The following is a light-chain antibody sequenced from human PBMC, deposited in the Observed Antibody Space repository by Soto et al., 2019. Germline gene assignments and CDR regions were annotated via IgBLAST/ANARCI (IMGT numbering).Light chain of an antibody. V-gene: IGLV2-8*01. CDR3: CSYSGSNNFAV. Sequence: QSALTQPPSASGSPGQSVTISCTGTSSDVGGYNYVSWYQQHPGKAPKLMIYEVTKRPSGVPDRFSGAKSGNTASLTVSGLQPEDEADYYCCSYSGSNNFAVFGTGNKLTVL. CDR1: SSDVGGYNY. J-gene: IGLJ1*01. CDR2: EVT.